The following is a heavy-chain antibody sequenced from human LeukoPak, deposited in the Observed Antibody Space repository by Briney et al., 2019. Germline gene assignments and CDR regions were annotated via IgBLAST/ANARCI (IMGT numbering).Heavy chain of an antibody. CDR1: GYTFNSYW. CDR2: IRQDGSDK. D-gene: IGHD2-15*01. J-gene: IGHJ4*02. V-gene: IGHV3-7*01. CDR3: ARHSRGSPIDD. Sequence: GGSLRLSCAASGYTFNSYWMSWVRQAPEKGPEWLANIRQDGSDKQYVDSVKGRFTISRDNAKNSLYLQMNSLSAEDTAVYYCARHSRGSPIDDWGQGTLVTVSS.